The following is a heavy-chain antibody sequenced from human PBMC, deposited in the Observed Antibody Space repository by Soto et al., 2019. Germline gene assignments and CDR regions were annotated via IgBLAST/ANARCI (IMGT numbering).Heavy chain of an antibody. J-gene: IGHJ4*02. V-gene: IGHV5-10-1*01. CDR1: GYSFTSYW. Sequence: PGESLKISCKGSGYSFTSYWISWVRQMPGKGLEWMGRIDPSDSYTNYSPSFQGHVTIPADKSISTAYLQWSSLKASDTAMYYCARQGHTGSYDSSGPQFDYWGQGTLVTVSS. CDR2: IDPSDSYT. D-gene: IGHD3-22*01. CDR3: ARQGHTGSYDSSGPQFDY.